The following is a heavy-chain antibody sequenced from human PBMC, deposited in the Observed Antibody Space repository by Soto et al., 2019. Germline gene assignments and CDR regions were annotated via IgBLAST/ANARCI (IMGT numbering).Heavy chain of an antibody. CDR3: AKSRDGYSFYFYYGMDV. CDR1: SYA. D-gene: IGHD4-4*01. Sequence: SYAMSWVRQAPGKGLEWVALILHDGSNKYYADSVKGRFTISRDNSKNTLYLQMNSLRAEDTAVYYCAKSRDGYSFYFYYGMDVWGQGTTVTVSS. CDR2: ILHDGSNK. V-gene: IGHV3-30*18. J-gene: IGHJ6*02.